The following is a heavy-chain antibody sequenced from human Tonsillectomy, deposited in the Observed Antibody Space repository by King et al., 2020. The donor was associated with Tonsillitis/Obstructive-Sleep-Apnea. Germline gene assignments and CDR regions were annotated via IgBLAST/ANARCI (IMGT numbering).Heavy chain of an antibody. CDR2: IKSKTDGGTT. V-gene: IGHV3-15*01. J-gene: IGHJ4*02. CDR1: GFTFSNAW. Sequence: DVQLVESGGGLLKPGGSLRLSCVVSGFTFSNAWMSWVRQAPGKGLEWVGRIKSKTDGGTTDYAAPVKGRFTISRDDSKNTLYLQMNSLKTEDTAMYYCTGRNQFDYWGQATLVTVSS. CDR3: TGRNQFDY. D-gene: IGHD1-14*01.